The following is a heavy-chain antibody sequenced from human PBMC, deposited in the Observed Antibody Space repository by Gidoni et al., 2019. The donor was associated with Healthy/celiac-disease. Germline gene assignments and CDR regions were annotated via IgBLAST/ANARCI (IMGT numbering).Heavy chain of an antibody. Sequence: EVQLVESGGGVVRPGGSLRLSCAASGFTFEDYGMSWVRQAPGKGLEWVSGIKWNGGSTGYADSVKGRFTISRDNAKNSLYLQMNSLRAEDTALYYCARDSGMELEPLNPWGQGTLVTVSS. CDR3: ARDSGMELEPLNP. CDR1: GFTFEDYG. J-gene: IGHJ5*02. CDR2: IKWNGGST. D-gene: IGHD1-1*01. V-gene: IGHV3-20*04.